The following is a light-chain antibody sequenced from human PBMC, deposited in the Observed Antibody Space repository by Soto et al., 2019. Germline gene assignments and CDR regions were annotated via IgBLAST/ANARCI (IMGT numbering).Light chain of an antibody. Sequence: QSVLTQPPSASASPGQSVTISCTGTSSDIGGYDFVSWYQQHPGKAPKLLISDVNKRPTGVPDRFSGSKSGNRASLTVSGLQAEDEADYYCSSYAGNNILAFGGGTKLTVL. CDR2: DVN. J-gene: IGLJ2*01. CDR1: SSDIGGYDF. CDR3: SSYAGNNILA. V-gene: IGLV2-8*01.